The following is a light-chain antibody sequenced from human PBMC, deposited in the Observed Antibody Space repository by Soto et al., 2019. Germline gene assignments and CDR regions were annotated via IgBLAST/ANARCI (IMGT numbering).Light chain of an antibody. CDR2: EVN. J-gene: IGLJ2*01. CDR1: DSDLGGYNY. CDR3: SSFAGGNNFL. Sequence: QSVLTQPPSASGSPGQSVTISCTGTDSDLGGYNYVSWYRQHPGKAPKLIIYEVNKRPSGVPDRFSGSKSDNTASLTVSGLQAEDEADYYCSSFAGGNNFLFGGGTQLTVL. V-gene: IGLV2-8*01.